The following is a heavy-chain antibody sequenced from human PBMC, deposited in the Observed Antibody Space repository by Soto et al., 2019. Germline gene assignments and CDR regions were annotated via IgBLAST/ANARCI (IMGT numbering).Heavy chain of an antibody. CDR3: ARAHGGTIFGVVIITVYYYGMDV. D-gene: IGHD3-3*01. J-gene: IGHJ6*02. Sequence: LRLSCAASGFTFSSYGMHWVRQAPGTGLEWVAVISYVGSNKYYADSVKGRFTISRDNSKNTLYLQMNSLRAEDTAVYYCARAHGGTIFGVVIITVYYYGMDVWGQGTTVTVSS. V-gene: IGHV3-30*03. CDR2: ISYVGSNK. CDR1: GFTFSSYG.